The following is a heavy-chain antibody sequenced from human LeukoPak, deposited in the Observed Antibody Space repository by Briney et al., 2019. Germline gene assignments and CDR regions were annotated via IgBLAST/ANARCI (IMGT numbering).Heavy chain of an antibody. CDR2: ISYDGTDK. Sequence: AGGSLRLSCAASGFTFTTFPMHWVRQPPGKGLEWVAVISYDGTDKYYADSVKGRFTISRDNSKSTLYLQMDSRRAEDTAVYYCASPNSMAGTHYFHYWGQGTLVTVSS. D-gene: IGHD6-19*01. CDR1: GFTFTTFP. J-gene: IGHJ4*02. V-gene: IGHV3-30*04. CDR3: ASPNSMAGTHYFHY.